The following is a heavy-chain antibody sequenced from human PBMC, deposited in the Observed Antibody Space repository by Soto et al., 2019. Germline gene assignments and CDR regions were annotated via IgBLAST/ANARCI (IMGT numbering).Heavy chain of an antibody. Sequence: QVQLVQSGGEVKKPGASVKVSCKASGYTFNSYGISWVRQAPGQGLEWMGWIRVKNGNTNYAQNFQGRFTMTTDTSTSTAYMELRSLRSGDTAVYYCARGPTVGDIWGQGTMVTVSS. V-gene: IGHV1-18*01. CDR1: GYTFNSYG. D-gene: IGHD2-21*02. CDR3: ARGPTVGDI. CDR2: IRVKNGNT. J-gene: IGHJ3*02.